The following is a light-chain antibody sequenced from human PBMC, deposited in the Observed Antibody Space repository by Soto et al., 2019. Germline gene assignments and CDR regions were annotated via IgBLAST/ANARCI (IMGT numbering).Light chain of an antibody. V-gene: IGLV1-44*01. CDR1: SSNIGSNS. CDR3: AAWDDSLNGVV. J-gene: IGLJ2*01. CDR2: SSN. Sequence: QSALTQPPSASGTPGQRVTISCSGSSSNIGSNSVNWYQQLPGTAPKLLMYSSNQRPSGVPDRFSGSKSGTSASLAISGLQSEDEAYYYCAAWDDSLNGVVFGGGTKLTVL.